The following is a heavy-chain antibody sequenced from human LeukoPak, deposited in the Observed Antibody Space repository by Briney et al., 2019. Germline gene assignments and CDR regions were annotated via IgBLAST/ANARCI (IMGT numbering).Heavy chain of an antibody. J-gene: IGHJ6*02. CDR2: IYYSGST. CDR3: ARHIYGSGSYNGMDV. Sequence: SETLSLTCTVPGGSISSYYWSWIRQPPGKGLEWIGYIYYSGSTNYNPSLKSRVTISVDTSKNQFSLKLSSVTAADTAVYYCARHIYGSGSYNGMDVWGQGTTVTVSS. D-gene: IGHD3-10*01. V-gene: IGHV4-59*08. CDR1: GGSISSYY.